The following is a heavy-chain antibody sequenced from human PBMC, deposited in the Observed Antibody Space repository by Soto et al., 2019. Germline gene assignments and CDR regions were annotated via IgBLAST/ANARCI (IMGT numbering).Heavy chain of an antibody. Sequence: PGASLKISCKGSGYSVTSYWIGWVRHMPGKGLEWMGIIYPGDSDTRYSPSFQGQVTISADKSISTAYLQWSSLKASDTAMYYCARRAPYYYFMDVWGKRTTVTVSS. CDR1: GYSVTSYW. CDR2: IYPGDSDT. V-gene: IGHV5-51*01. CDR3: ARRAPYYYFMDV. J-gene: IGHJ6*03.